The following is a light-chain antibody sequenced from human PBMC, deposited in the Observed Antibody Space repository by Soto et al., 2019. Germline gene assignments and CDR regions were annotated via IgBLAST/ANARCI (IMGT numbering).Light chain of an antibody. Sequence: QSVLTQPPSVSGAPGQRVTISCTGSSSNIGAGYDVHWYQQLPGTAPKLLIYGNSNRPSGAPDRFSGSKSGTSASLAITGLQAEDEADYYCQSYDSSLSVHVVFGGGTQLTVL. CDR1: SSNIGAGYD. CDR2: GNS. V-gene: IGLV1-40*01. CDR3: QSYDSSLSVHVV. J-gene: IGLJ2*01.